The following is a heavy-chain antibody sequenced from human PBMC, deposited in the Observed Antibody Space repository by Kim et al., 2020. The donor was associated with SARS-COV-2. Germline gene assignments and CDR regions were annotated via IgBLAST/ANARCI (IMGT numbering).Heavy chain of an antibody. CDR2: IYHSGST. Sequence: SETLSFTCAVSGGSISSSNWWSWVRQPPGKGLEWIGEIYHSGSTNYNPSLKSRVTISVDKSKNQFSLKLSSVTAADTAVYYCARSRGITMIVVVITGAFDIWGQGTMVTVSS. V-gene: IGHV4-4*02. J-gene: IGHJ3*02. D-gene: IGHD3-22*01. CDR3: ARSRGITMIVVVITGAFDI. CDR1: GGSISSSNW.